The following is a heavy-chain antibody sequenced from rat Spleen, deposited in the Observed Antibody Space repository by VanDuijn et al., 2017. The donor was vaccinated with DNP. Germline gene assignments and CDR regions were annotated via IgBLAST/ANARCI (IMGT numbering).Heavy chain of an antibody. V-gene: IGHV5-7*01. J-gene: IGHJ3*01. CDR2: ISYDGSDT. Sequence: EVQLVESGGGLVQPGRSLKLSCAASGFTFSDHNMAWVRQAPKKGLEWVATISYDGSDTYYRDSVKGRFTISRDNAKSTLYLQMDSLRSEDTATYYCARTSMYTTDLVLGWFAYWGQGTLVTVSS. CDR1: GFTFSDHN. CDR3: ARTSMYTTDLVLGWFAY. D-gene: IGHD1-6*01.